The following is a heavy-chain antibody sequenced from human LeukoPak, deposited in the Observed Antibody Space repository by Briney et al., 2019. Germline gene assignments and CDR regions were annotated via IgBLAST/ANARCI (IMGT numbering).Heavy chain of an antibody. CDR3: AKELGYCSGGSCPVGAFDI. D-gene: IGHD2-15*01. Sequence: GGSLRLSCAASGFTFSSYGMHWVRQAPGKGLEWVAVISYDGSNKYYADSVKGRFTTSRDNSKNTLYLQMNSLRAEDTAVYYCAKELGYCSGGSCPVGAFDIWGQGTMVTVSS. J-gene: IGHJ3*02. CDR1: GFTFSSYG. V-gene: IGHV3-30*18. CDR2: ISYDGSNK.